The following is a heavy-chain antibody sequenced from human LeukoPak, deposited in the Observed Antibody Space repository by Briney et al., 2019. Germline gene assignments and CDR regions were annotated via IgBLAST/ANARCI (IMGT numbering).Heavy chain of an antibody. Sequence: ASVKVSCKASGYTFTGYYMHWVRQAPGQGLEWMGWINPNSGGTNYAQKFQGRVTMTRDTSISTAYMELSRLRSDDTAVYYCARVPSYYYDSSGSYLFAYWGQGTLVTVSS. V-gene: IGHV1-2*02. D-gene: IGHD3-22*01. CDR1: GYTFTGYY. J-gene: IGHJ4*02. CDR3: ARVPSYYYDSSGSYLFAY. CDR2: INPNSGGT.